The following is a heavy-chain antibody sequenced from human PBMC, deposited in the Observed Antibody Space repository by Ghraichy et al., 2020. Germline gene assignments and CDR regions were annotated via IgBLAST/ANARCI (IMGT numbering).Heavy chain of an antibody. V-gene: IGHV4-59*01. CDR3: ARAPSYYDILTGYYDPYYYYYYGMDV. CDR1: GGSISSYY. Sequence: SETLSLTCTVSGGSISSYYWSWIRQPPGKGLEWIGYIYYSGSTNYNPSLKSRVTISVDTSKNQFSLKLSSVTAADTAVYYCARAPSYYDILTGYYDPYYYYYYGMDVWGQGTTVTVSS. J-gene: IGHJ6*02. D-gene: IGHD3-9*01. CDR2: IYYSGST.